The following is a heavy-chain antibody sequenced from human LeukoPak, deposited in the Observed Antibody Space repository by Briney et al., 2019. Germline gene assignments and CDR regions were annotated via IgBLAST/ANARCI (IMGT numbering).Heavy chain of an antibody. V-gene: IGHV1-69*13. D-gene: IGHD3-10*01. CDR3: ARNRRWFGEFLNGAFDI. J-gene: IGHJ3*02. CDR1: GGTFSSYA. CDR2: IIPIFGTA. Sequence: GASVKVSCKASGGTFSSYAISWVRQAPGQGLKWMGGIIPIFGTANYAQKFQGRVTITADESTSTAYMELSSLRSEDTAVYYCARNRRWFGEFLNGAFDIWGQGTMVTVSS.